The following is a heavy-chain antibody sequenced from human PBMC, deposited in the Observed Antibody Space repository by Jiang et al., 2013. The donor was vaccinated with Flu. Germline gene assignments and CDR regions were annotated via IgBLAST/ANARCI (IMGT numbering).Heavy chain of an antibody. V-gene: IGHV4-59*08. CDR3: ARSDILTGTYFDY. Sequence: GPGLVKPSETLSLTCTVSGGSISSYYWSWIRQPPGKGLEWIGYIYYSGSTNYNPSLKSRVTISVDTSKNQFSLKLSSVTAADTAVYYCARSDILTGTYFDYWGQGTLVTVSS. CDR2: IYYSGST. D-gene: IGHD3-9*01. J-gene: IGHJ4*02. CDR1: GGSISSYY.